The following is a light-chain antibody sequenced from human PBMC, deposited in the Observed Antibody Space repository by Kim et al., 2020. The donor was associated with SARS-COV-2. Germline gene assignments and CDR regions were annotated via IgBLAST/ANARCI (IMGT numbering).Light chain of an antibody. CDR1: QSVLYSSNNKNY. CDR2: WAS. CDR3: QRYYTAPWT. J-gene: IGKJ1*01. Sequence: DIVMTQSPDSLAVSLGERATTNCKSSQSVLYSSNNKNYLAWYQQKPGQPPKRLFYWASTRESGVPNRFSGSESGTDFTLTISTLQAEDVAVYFCQRYYTAPWTFGQGTKVDSK. V-gene: IGKV4-1*01.